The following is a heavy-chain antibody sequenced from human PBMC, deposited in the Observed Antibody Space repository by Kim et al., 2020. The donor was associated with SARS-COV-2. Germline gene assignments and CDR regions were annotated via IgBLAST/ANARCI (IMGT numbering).Heavy chain of an antibody. CDR3: AREWGFGTYSYYYYYYGMDV. Sequence: SETLSLTCTVSGGSISSGSYYWSWIRQPAGKGLEWIGRIYTSGSTNYNPSLKSRVTISVDTSKNQFSLKLSSVTAADTAVYYCAREWGFGTYSYYYYYYGMDVWGQGTTVTVSS. CDR2: IYTSGST. J-gene: IGHJ6*02. V-gene: IGHV4-61*02. CDR1: GGSISSGSYY. D-gene: IGHD3-10*01.